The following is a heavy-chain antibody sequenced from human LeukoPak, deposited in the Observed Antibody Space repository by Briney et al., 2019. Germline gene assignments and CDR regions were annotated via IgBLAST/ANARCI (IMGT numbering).Heavy chain of an antibody. CDR3: TRDGAYGSGSYYTYYYYMDV. D-gene: IGHD3-10*01. CDR1: GFTFGDYA. J-gene: IGHJ6*03. CDR2: IRSKAYGGTT. Sequence: AGGSLRLSCTASGFTFGDYAMSWVRQAPGKGLEWVGFIRSKAYGGTTEYAASVKGRFTISRDDSKSIAYLQMNSLKTEDTAVYYCTRDGAYGSGSYYTYYYYMDVWGKGTTVTISS. V-gene: IGHV3-49*04.